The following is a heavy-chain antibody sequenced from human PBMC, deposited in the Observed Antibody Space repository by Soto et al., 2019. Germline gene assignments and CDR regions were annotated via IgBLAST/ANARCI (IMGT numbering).Heavy chain of an antibody. Sequence: SETLSLTCTVSGGSISSYYWNWIRQPPGKGLEWIGDIYYSGSSNYNPSLKSRVTISVDTSKNQFSLKLSSVTAADTAVYYCAGLQINYYYMDVWGKGTTVTVSS. D-gene: IGHD1-1*01. CDR1: GGSISSYY. CDR3: AGLQINYYYMDV. J-gene: IGHJ6*03. V-gene: IGHV4-59*01. CDR2: IYYSGSS.